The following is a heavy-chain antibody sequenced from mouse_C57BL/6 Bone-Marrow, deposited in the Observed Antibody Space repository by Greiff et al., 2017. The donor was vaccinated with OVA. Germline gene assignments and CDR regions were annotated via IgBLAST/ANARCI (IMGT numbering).Heavy chain of an antibody. D-gene: IGHD2-3*01. CDR2: IWRGGST. Sequence: VKLVESGPGLVQPSQSLSITCTVSGFSLTSYGVHWVRQSPGKGLEWLGVIWRGGSTDNNAAIMSRLSITKDNSQSQVFFKMNSLRADDTAIYYCARMRRWLLPYWYFDVWGTGTTVTVSS. CDR1: GFSLTSYG. V-gene: IGHV2-5*01. J-gene: IGHJ1*03. CDR3: ARMRRWLLPYWYFDV.